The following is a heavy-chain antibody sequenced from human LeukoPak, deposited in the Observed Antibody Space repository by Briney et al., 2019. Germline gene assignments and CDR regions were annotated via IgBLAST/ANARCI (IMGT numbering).Heavy chain of an antibody. D-gene: IGHD3-9*01. J-gene: IGHJ4*02. V-gene: IGHV3-9*01. CDR1: GFTFDDYA. Sequence: PGRSLRLSCAASGFTFDDYAMHWLRQAPGKGLEWVSGISWNSGSIGYADSVKGRFTISRDNAKNSLYLQMNSLRAEDTALYYCAKDTADILTGYLDYWGQGTLVTVSS. CDR2: ISWNSGSI. CDR3: AKDTADILTGYLDY.